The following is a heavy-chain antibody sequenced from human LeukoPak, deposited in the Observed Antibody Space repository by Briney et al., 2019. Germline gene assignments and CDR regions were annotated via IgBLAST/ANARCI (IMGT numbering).Heavy chain of an antibody. CDR1: GFTFSSYS. CDR3: ASGEYSGYDLAH. V-gene: IGHV3-66*01. CDR2: IYSDGST. J-gene: IGHJ4*02. D-gene: IGHD5-12*01. Sequence: GGSLRLSCAASGFTFSSYSMNWVRQAPGKGLEWVSIIYSDGSTYYSDSVKGRFTISRDNSKNTMYLQMSSLRAEDTAVYYCASGEYSGYDLAHWGQGTLVTVSS.